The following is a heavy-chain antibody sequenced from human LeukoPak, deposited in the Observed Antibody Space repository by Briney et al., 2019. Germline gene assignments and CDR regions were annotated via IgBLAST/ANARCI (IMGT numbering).Heavy chain of an antibody. D-gene: IGHD4-17*01. CDR1: GGTFSSYA. CDR2: MNPNSGNT. Sequence: ASVKVSCKASGGTFSSYAISWVRQAPGQGLEWMGWMNPNSGNTGYAQKFQGRVTMTRNTSISTAYMELSSLRSEDTAVYYCARVLTRTTVTPRRFDPWGQGTLVTVSS. J-gene: IGHJ5*02. V-gene: IGHV1-8*02. CDR3: ARVLTRTTVTPRRFDP.